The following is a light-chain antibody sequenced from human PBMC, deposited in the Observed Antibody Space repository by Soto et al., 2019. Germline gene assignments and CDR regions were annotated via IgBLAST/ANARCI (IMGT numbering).Light chain of an antibody. Sequence: DIQMTQSPSSLSASVGDRVTITCRASQSISSYLNWYQQKPGKAPKPLIYAASSLQSGVPSRFSGSGSGTDFTLTISSLQPEDFATYYCQQRGTFGQGTKVDIK. V-gene: IGKV1-39*01. CDR3: QQRGT. J-gene: IGKJ1*01. CDR2: AAS. CDR1: QSISSY.